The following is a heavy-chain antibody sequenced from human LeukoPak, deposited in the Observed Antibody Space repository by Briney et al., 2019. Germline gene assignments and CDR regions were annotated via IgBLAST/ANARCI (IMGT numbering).Heavy chain of an antibody. Sequence: ASVKVSCKASGYTFSTYGITWVRQAPGQGLEWMGWISTYNSNTKYEQKFQGRLTMTTDTPTRTVHMELRSLGSDDTAVYYCTRVWLGNGLDIWGQGTMVTVSS. CDR3: TRVWLGNGLDI. V-gene: IGHV1-18*01. CDR1: GYTFSTYG. CDR2: ISTYNSNT. D-gene: IGHD6-19*01. J-gene: IGHJ3*02.